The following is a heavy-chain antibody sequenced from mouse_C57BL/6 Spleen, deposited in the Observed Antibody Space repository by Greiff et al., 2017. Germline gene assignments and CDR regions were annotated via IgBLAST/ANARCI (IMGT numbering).Heavy chain of an antibody. CDR2: INPNNGGT. Sequence: VQLQQSGPELVKPGASVKMSCKASGYTFTDYNMHWVKQSHGKSLEWIGYINPNNGGTSYNQKFKGKATLTVNKSSSTAYMERRSLTSEDSAVYYCAVLLRSDYFDYWGQGTTLTVSS. D-gene: IGHD1-1*01. V-gene: IGHV1-22*01. CDR1: GYTFTDYN. J-gene: IGHJ2*01. CDR3: AVLLRSDYFDY.